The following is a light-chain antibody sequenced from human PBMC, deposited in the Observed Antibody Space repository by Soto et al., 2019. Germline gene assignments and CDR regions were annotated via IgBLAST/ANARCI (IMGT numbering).Light chain of an antibody. CDR3: QQYATYART. CDR1: QSISDY. CDR2: KAS. V-gene: IGKV1-5*03. J-gene: IGKJ1*01. Sequence: DVQMTQSPSTLSASVGDSVTLTCRASQSISDYLAWYQQKPGEAPKLLIHKASTLHSGVPSRFSGSGFATEFTLTITSLQPDDFATYFCQQYATYARTFGQGTKVEVK.